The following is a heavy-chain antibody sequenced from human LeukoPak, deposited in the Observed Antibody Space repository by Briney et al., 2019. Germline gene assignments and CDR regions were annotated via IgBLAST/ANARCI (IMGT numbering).Heavy chain of an antibody. CDR2: IRHDGSNK. CDR1: GFTFSTYG. Sequence: PGGSLRLSCAASGFTFSTYGMHWVRQAPGKGLEWVAFIRHDGSNKYYADSVKGRFTISRDNSKNTLYLQMNSLRAEDTAVYYCAKAHTIRVVVLFDYWGQGTLVTVSS. CDR3: AKAHTIRVVVLFDY. D-gene: IGHD3-22*01. V-gene: IGHV3-30*02. J-gene: IGHJ4*02.